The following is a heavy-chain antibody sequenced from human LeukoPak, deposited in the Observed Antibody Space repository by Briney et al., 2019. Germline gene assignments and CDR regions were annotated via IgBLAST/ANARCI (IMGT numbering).Heavy chain of an antibody. D-gene: IGHD3-16*01. CDR1: GFTVSSNY. Sequence: PGGSLRLSCAASGFTVSSNYMSWVRQAPGKGLEWVSVIYSGGSTYYADSVKGRFTISRDNSKNTLYLQMNSLRAEDTAVYYCARRGDYGDYGMDVWGQGTTVTVSS. J-gene: IGHJ6*02. CDR2: IYSGGST. V-gene: IGHV3-66*01. CDR3: ARRGDYGDYGMDV.